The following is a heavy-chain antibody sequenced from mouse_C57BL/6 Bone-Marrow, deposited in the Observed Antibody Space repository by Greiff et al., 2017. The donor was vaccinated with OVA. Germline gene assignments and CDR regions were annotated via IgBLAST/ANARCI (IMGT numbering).Heavy chain of an antibody. J-gene: IGHJ2*01. CDR3: ARENYSNYLDY. Sequence: QVQLQQPGAELVMPGASVKLSCKASGYTLTSYWMHWVKQRPGQGLEWIGEIDPSDSYTNYNQKFKGKSTLTVDKSSSTAYMQLSSLTSEDSAVYYCARENYSNYLDYGGQGTTLTVSS. CDR2: IDPSDSYT. D-gene: IGHD2-5*01. CDR1: GYTLTSYW. V-gene: IGHV1-69*01.